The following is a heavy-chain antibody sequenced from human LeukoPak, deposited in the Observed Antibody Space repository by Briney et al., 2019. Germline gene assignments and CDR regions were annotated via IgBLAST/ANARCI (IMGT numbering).Heavy chain of an antibody. J-gene: IGHJ4*02. V-gene: IGHV3-21*04. CDR3: ARWIYYYDS. CDR1: GFTFSSYS. D-gene: IGHD5-12*01. Sequence: GGSLRLSCAASGFTFSSYSMNWVRQAPGEGLEWVSSISSSSSYIYYADSVKGRFTISRDNSRNTLYLQMNNLRAEDTAIYHCARWIYYYDSWGQGTLVTVSS. CDR2: ISSSSSYI.